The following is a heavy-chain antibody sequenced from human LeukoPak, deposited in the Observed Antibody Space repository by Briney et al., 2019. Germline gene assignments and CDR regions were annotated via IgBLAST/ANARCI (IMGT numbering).Heavy chain of an antibody. Sequence: SETLSLTCTVSGVSISSYYWSWIRQPPGKGLEWLGYIYHSGSTYYNPSLKSRVTISVDTSKNQFSLKLSSVTAADTAVYYCARDRNDGSGSYYVYYYYGMDVWGQGTTVTVSS. CDR3: ARDRNDGSGSYYVYYYYGMDV. V-gene: IGHV4-59*12. CDR1: GVSISSYY. CDR2: IYHSGST. J-gene: IGHJ6*02. D-gene: IGHD3-10*01.